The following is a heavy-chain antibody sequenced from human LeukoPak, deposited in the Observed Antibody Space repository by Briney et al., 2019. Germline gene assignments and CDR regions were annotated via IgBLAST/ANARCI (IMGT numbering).Heavy chain of an antibody. V-gene: IGHV4-4*07. CDR2: IYTSGST. J-gene: IGHJ4*02. Sequence: PSETLSLTCTVSGGSISSYYWSWIRQPAGKGLGWIGRIYTSGSTNYNPSLKSRVTMSVDTSKNQFSLKLSSVTAADTAVYYCARDDGDYESFDYWGQGTLVTVSS. CDR3: ARDDGDYESFDY. D-gene: IGHD4-17*01. CDR1: GGSISSYY.